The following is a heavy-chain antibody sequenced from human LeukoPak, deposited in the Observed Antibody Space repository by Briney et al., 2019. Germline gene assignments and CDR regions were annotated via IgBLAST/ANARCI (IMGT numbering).Heavy chain of an antibody. CDR2: ISAYNGNT. CDR3: ADLDYDSSGPDPPLDY. V-gene: IGHV1-18*01. J-gene: IGHJ4*02. Sequence: ASVKVSCKASGYTFTNYGISWVRQAPGQGLEWMGWISAYNGNTNYAQKLQGRVTMTTDTSTSTAYMELRSLRSDDTAVYYCADLDYDSSGPDPPLDYWGQGTLVTVSS. CDR1: GYTFTNYG. D-gene: IGHD3-22*01.